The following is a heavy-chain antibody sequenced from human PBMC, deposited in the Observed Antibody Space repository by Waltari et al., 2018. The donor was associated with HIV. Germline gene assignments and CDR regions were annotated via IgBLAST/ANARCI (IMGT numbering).Heavy chain of an antibody. CDR2: INGDGDTT. CDR3: AKMVTYYFGMDV. D-gene: IGHD5-18*01. CDR1: GFTFKTYA. V-gene: IGHV3-23*01. Sequence: EVQLLESGGGLVKPGGSLRLSCAASGFTFKTYALPWVRQAPGKGLEWVSTINGDGDTTYYADSVKGRFTISRDNSKNTLYLQINSLRAEDTAVYYCAKMVTYYFGMDVWGQGTTVTVSS. J-gene: IGHJ6*02.